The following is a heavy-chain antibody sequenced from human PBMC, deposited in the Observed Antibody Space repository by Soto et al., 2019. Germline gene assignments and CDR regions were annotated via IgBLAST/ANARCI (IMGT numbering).Heavy chain of an antibody. CDR2: IYHRGST. CDR3: AREAYVYFDY. J-gene: IGHJ4*02. CDR1: AGSISSGGYS. V-gene: IGHV4-30-2*01. Sequence: SETLSPTCALSAGSISSGGYSWIWSRQPTGKGLEWSGYIYHRGSTYYKPSFQSRVTISGDRSKNDFYLKLSSVTSADTAVYYCAREAYVYFDYWGQGTLVTVS. D-gene: IGHD3-10*02.